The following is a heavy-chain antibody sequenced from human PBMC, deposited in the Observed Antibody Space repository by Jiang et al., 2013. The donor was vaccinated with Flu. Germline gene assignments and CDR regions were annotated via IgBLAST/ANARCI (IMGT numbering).Heavy chain of an antibody. D-gene: IGHD4-11*01. CDR1: GFTFSRYW. J-gene: IGHJ4*02. Sequence: RISCAASGFTFSRYWMSWVRQGPGKGLEWVGNXKNDGSETKYADSVKGRFTISRDNVQNSLFLQMNNLKAEDTAVYYCARDWGGDYNYYGAYWGQGTLITVSS. CDR3: ARDWGGDYNYYGAY. V-gene: IGHV3-7*01. CDR2: XKNDGSET.